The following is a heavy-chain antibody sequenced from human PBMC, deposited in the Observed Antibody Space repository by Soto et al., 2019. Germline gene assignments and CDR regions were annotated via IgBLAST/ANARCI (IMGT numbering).Heavy chain of an antibody. CDR1: GGSFSGYY. J-gene: IGHJ6*02. CDR2: INHSGST. V-gene: IGHV4-34*01. CDR3: ARGGDRYYYYYGMDV. D-gene: IGHD3-10*01. Sequence: QVQLQQWGAGLLKPSETLSLTYAVYGGSFSGYYWSWIRQPPGKGLEWIGEINHSGSTNYNPSLKSRVTISVDTSKNQFSLKLSSVTAADTAVYYCARGGDRYYYYYGMDVWGQGTTVTVSS.